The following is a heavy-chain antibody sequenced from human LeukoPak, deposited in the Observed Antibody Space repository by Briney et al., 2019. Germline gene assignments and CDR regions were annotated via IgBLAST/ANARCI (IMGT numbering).Heavy chain of an antibody. CDR3: ARDNRSMVDY. Sequence: SQTLSLTCTVSGGSISSGGNYWTWIRQNPGKGLEWIGYIYYSGSTYYNPSLKSRVTISVDTSKNQFSLKLSSVTAADTAVYYCARDNRSMVDYWGQGTLVTVSS. J-gene: IGHJ4*02. CDR2: IYYSGST. CDR1: GGSISSGGNY. D-gene: IGHD2-8*01. V-gene: IGHV4-31*03.